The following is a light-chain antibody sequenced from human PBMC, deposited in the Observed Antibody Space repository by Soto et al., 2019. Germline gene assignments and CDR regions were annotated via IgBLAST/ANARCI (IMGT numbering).Light chain of an antibody. CDR1: LTVTNNY. Sequence: EIVLTHSPDTLSLSPGERATLSCRASLTVTNNYLAWYQQKAGQAPRLVIYDASTRATGIPDRFSASGSGTDFTPTISRLEPEDFAVYFCQQYASAPLTFGQGTKVEVK. V-gene: IGKV3-20*01. CDR2: DAS. CDR3: QQYASAPLT. J-gene: IGKJ1*01.